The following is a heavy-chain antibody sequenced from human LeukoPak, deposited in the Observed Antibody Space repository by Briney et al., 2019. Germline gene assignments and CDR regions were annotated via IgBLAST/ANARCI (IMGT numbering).Heavy chain of an antibody. V-gene: IGHV1-18*01. D-gene: IGHD1-26*01. J-gene: IGHJ3*02. Sequence: ASVKVSCKASGYTFTSYSISWVRQAPGQRLEWMGWISAYNGNTNYAQKLQGRVTMTTDTSTSTAYMELRSLRSDDTAVYYCARETSGSYLLGAFDIWGQGTMVTVSS. CDR2: ISAYNGNT. CDR1: GYTFTSYS. CDR3: ARETSGSYLLGAFDI.